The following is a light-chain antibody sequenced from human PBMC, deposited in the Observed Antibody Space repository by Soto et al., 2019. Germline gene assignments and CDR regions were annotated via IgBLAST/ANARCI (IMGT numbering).Light chain of an antibody. Sequence: EIVMTQSPATLSVSPWERATLSCRASQSVSSNLAWYQQKPGQAPRLLIYGASTRATGIPARFSGSGSGTEFTLTISSLQSEDFAVYYCQQYNNWLITFGQGTRLG. CDR3: QQYNNWLIT. V-gene: IGKV3-15*01. CDR2: GAS. J-gene: IGKJ5*01. CDR1: QSVSSN.